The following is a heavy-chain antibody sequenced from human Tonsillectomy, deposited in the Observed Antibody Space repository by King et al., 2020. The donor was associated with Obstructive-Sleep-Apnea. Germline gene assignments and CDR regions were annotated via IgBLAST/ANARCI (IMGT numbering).Heavy chain of an antibody. CDR2: IRYDGSNK. V-gene: IGHV3-30*02. Sequence: ESGGGVVQPGGSLRLSCAASGFTFNDCGMHWVRQAPGKGLEWVAFIRYDGSNKYYVVSVKGRFIISRDNSKKTLYLQMNSLSAEDTAVYYCAKEGGSYGPSSGAHHYYGMDVWGQGTTVTVSS. CDR1: GFTFNDCG. CDR3: AKEGGSYGPSSGAHHYYGMDV. J-gene: IGHJ6*02. D-gene: IGHD5-18*01.